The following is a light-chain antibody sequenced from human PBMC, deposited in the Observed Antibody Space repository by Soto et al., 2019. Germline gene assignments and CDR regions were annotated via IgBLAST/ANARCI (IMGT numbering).Light chain of an antibody. CDR3: QQYGRSPWT. Sequence: EIVLTQSPGTLSLSPGERATLSCRASQSVSSSYLAWYQQKPGQAPRLLIYGASSRATGIPDRFSGSGSGTDFPLTISRLEPEDFAAYYCQQYGRSPWTFGQGPKVEIK. J-gene: IGKJ1*01. CDR2: GAS. CDR1: QSVSSSY. V-gene: IGKV3-20*01.